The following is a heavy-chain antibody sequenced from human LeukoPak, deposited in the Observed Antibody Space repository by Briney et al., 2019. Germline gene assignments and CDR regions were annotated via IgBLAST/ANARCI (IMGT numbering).Heavy chain of an antibody. V-gene: IGHV4-39*07. Sequence: GSLRLSCAASGFTFSSYAMSWVRQAPGKGLEWIGSIYYSGSTYYNPSLKSRVTISVDTSKNQFSLKLSSVTAADTAVYYCARVSMIVVVNWFDPWGQGTLVTVSS. J-gene: IGHJ5*02. CDR2: IYYSGST. CDR3: ARVSMIVVVNWFDP. D-gene: IGHD3-22*01. CDR1: GFTFSSYA.